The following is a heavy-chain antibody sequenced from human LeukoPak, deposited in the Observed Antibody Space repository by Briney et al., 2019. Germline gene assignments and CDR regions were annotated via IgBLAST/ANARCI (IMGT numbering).Heavy chain of an antibody. CDR3: ARGRAVVVAEYYFDY. V-gene: IGHV1-8*01. J-gene: IGHJ4*02. CDR1: GYTFTSYD. CDR2: MNPNSGNT. Sequence: ASVKVSCKASGYTFTSYDINWVRQAPGQGLEWMGWMNPNSGNTGYAQKFQGRVTMTRNTSISTAYMELSSLRSEDTAVYYCARGRAVVVAEYYFDYWGQGTLVTVSS. D-gene: IGHD2-15*01.